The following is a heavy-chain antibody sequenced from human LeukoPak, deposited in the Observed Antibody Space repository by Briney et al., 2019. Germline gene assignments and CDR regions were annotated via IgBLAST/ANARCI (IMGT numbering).Heavy chain of an antibody. D-gene: IGHD6-19*01. CDR2: INHSGST. J-gene: IGHJ4*02. Sequence: SETLSLTCAVYGGSFSGYYWSWIRQPPGKGLEWIGEINHSGSTNYNPSLKSRVTISVDTSKNQFSLKLSSVTAEDTAVYYCARDVKPGYSSGWPFDYWGQGTLVTVSS. V-gene: IGHV4-34*01. CDR3: ARDVKPGYSSGWPFDY. CDR1: GGSFSGYY.